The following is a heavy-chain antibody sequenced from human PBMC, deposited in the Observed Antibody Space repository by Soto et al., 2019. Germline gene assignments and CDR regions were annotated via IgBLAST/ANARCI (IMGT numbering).Heavy chain of an antibody. CDR3: AKYLNTGTSSTYDS. CDR1: GFTFNTYG. CDR2: ILGTGDRA. D-gene: IGHD1-7*01. J-gene: IGHJ4*02. V-gene: IGHV3-23*01. Sequence: PGGSLRLSCAPSGFTFNTYGMAWVRQAPGKGLAWVAAILGTGDRASYGDSVDGRFNISRENSKIILYRQMNSLRADDTAIYYCAKYLNTGTSSTYDSWGQGTLVTVSS.